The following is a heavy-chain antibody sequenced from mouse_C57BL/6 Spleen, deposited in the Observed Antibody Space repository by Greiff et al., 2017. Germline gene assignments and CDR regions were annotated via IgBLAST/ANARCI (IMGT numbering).Heavy chain of an antibody. D-gene: IGHD2-1*01. CDR1: GYAFSSSW. Sequence: QVQLQQSGPELVKPGASVKISCKASGYAFSSSWMNWVKQRPGKGLEWIGRIYPGDGDTNYNGKFKGKATLTADKASSTAYMQLSSLTSEDSAVYFCAREDGNYPAWFAYWGQGTLVTVSA. J-gene: IGHJ3*01. CDR3: AREDGNYPAWFAY. CDR2: IYPGDGDT. V-gene: IGHV1-82*01.